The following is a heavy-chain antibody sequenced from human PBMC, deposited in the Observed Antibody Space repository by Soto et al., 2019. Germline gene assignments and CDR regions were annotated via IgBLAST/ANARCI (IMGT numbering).Heavy chain of an antibody. Sequence: ASVKVSCKASGYTFTSYDINWVRQATGQGLEWMGWMNPNSGNTGYAQKFQGRVTMTRNTSIITAYMELSSLRSEDTAAYYCARGSPNDVATIVQHWGQGTLVTVSS. CDR3: ARGSPNDVATIVQH. V-gene: IGHV1-8*01. D-gene: IGHD5-12*01. CDR1: GYTFTSYD. CDR2: MNPNSGNT. J-gene: IGHJ1*01.